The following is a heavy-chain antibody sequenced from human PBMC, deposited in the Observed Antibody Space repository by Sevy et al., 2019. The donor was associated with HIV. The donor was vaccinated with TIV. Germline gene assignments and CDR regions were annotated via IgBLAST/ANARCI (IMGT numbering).Heavy chain of an antibody. J-gene: IGHJ4*02. V-gene: IGHV1-46*01. CDR1: GYTITRYY. Sequence: ASVKVSCKASGYTITRYYMHRVRQAPGQGLEWMGIINPSDGGTTYAQKFQGRVLMTRDTSTSTVYMELSSLRFDDTAVYYCASYTTGSRGDYWGQGTLVTVSS. CDR3: ASYTTGSRGDY. D-gene: IGHD3-16*01. CDR2: INPSDGGT.